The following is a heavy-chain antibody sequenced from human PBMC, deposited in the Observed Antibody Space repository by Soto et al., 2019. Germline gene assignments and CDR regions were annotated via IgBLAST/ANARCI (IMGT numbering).Heavy chain of an antibody. J-gene: IGHJ4*02. CDR1: GYTFSNFW. CDR3: ARSPRSSPYFDY. D-gene: IGHD6-13*01. V-gene: IGHV5-51*01. Sequence: GASLQISCQCSGYTFSNFWIACVRQLPGKGLEWIGIIYPGDYETRYSPSFHGKVTISADRSIGTAYLQWSSLEASDSAFYFCARSPRSSPYFDYWGQGALVTVSS. CDR2: IYPGDYET.